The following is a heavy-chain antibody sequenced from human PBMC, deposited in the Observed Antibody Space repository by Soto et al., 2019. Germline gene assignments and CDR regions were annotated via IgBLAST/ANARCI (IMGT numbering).Heavy chain of an antibody. V-gene: IGHV1-8*01. CDR2: MNPNSGDT. J-gene: IGHJ6*03. Sequence: QVQLVQSGAEVKKPGASVKVSCTFTNYDINWVRQAAGQGLEWMAWMNPNSGDTRFAQKFQGRVTMTRDTSKFTAYMELSNLRSEDTAVYYCARGPGSSDWRFSYYYMGVW. CDR1: FTNYD. D-gene: IGHD6-19*01. CDR3: ARGPGSSDWRFSYYYMGV.